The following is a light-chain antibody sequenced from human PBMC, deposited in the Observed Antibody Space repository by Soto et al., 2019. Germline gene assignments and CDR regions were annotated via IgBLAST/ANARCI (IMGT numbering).Light chain of an antibody. CDR1: SSNIGSGYS. CDR2: GDN. CDR3: QTYDTSLSAWV. V-gene: IGLV1-40*01. J-gene: IGLJ3*02. Sequence: QSVLTQPPSVSGAPGQTVPISCTGSSSNIGSGYSVNWYRQFPGTAPKVLISGDNNRPSGVPDRISVSKSGTSASLAITGLQADDEADYYCQTYDTSLSAWVFGGGTKLTVL.